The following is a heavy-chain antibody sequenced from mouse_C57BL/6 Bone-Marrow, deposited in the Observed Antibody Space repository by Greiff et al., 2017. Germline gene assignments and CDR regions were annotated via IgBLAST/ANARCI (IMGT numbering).Heavy chain of an antibody. J-gene: IGHJ4*01. D-gene: IGHD3-2*02. V-gene: IGHV5-15*01. CDR3: ARRGQLRPLYYAMDY. CDR1: GFTFSDYG. Sequence: EVQGVESGGGLVQPGGSLKLSCAASGFTFSDYGMAWVRQAPRKGPEWVAFFSNLAYSIYYADTVTGRFTISRANAKNTLYLEMSRLRSEDTGMYYWARRGQLRPLYYAMDYWGQGTSVTVSS. CDR2: FSNLAYSI.